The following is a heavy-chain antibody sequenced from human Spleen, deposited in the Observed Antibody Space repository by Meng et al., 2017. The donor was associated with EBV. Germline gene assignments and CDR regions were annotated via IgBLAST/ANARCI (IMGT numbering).Heavy chain of an antibody. J-gene: IGHJ4*02. V-gene: IGHV4-34*01. CDR2: INHRGSA. D-gene: IGHD6-13*01. Sequence: QVPVQQWGAGLLKPSATLSLPCAVDGGSFTTYYWTWIRQPPGKGLEWIGEINHRGSAHYNPSLKSRLTISVDTSKKQFSLKLSSVTAADTAVYYCSRSLGAAGPDYWGQGTLVTVSS. CDR1: GGSFTTYY. CDR3: SRSLGAAGPDY.